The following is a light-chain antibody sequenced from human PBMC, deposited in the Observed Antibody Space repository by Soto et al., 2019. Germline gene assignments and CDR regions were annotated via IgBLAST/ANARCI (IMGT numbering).Light chain of an antibody. J-gene: IGKJ2*01. CDR1: QSISSY. CDR3: QPSYSTPPT. CDR2: AAS. V-gene: IGKV1-39*01. Sequence: DIQMTQSPSSLSATVEDRVTITCRASQSISSYLNWYQQKPGKAPKLLIYAASSLQSGVPSRFSGSGSGTDFTLTISSLQPEDFATYYCQPSYSTPPTFGQGTKLEIK.